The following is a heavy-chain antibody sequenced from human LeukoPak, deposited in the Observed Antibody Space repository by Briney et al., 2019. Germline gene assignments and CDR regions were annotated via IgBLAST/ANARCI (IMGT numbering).Heavy chain of an antibody. J-gene: IGHJ6*02. CDR1: GFTFSSYA. CDR3: AKAPYSTYPSHYYGMDV. Sequence: GGSLRLSCAASGFTFSSYAMSWVRQAPGKGLEWVSAISGSGGSTYYADSVKGRFTISRDNSKNTLYLQMNSLRAEDTAVYYCAKAPYSTYPSHYYGMDVWGQGTTVTVSS. CDR2: ISGSGGST. D-gene: IGHD4-11*01. V-gene: IGHV3-23*01.